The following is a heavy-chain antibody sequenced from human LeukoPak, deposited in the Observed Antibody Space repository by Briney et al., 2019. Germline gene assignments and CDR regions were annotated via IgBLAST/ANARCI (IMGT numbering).Heavy chain of an antibody. D-gene: IGHD2-2*02. J-gene: IGHJ6*03. Sequence: PSETLSLTCTVSGGSISSYYWSWIRQPPGKGLEWIGYIYTSGSTNYNPSLKSRVTISVDTSKNQFSLKLNSVTAADTALYFCARGRRPPLIPTAIYYYYHMDVWGKGTMVTVSS. V-gene: IGHV4-4*09. CDR2: IYTSGST. CDR1: GGSISSYY. CDR3: ARGRRPPLIPTAIYYYYHMDV.